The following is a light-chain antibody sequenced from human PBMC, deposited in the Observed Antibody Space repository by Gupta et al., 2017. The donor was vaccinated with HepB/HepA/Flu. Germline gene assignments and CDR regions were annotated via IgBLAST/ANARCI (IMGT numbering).Light chain of an antibody. CDR3: GSEDSSRSVWV. J-gene: IGLJ3*02. CDR2: ENN. Sequence: QCVLTQPPSVSAAPGQKVTISCSGSSSNIVSTYVAWYQQLPDTAPKLLIYENNKRPSGIPDRFSGSKYATSATLAITGLQTGDEADYYCGSEDSSRSVWVFGGGTKLTVL. V-gene: IGLV1-51*02. CDR1: SSNIVSTY.